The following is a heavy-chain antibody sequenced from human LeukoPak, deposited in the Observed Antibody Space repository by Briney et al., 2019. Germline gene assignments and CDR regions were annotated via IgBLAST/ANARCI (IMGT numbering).Heavy chain of an antibody. V-gene: IGHV1-24*01. CDR1: GYTLTELS. D-gene: IGHD2-15*01. Sequence: GASVKVSCKVSGYTLTELSMHWVRQAPGKGLEWMGGFDPEDGETIYAQKFQGRVTMAEDTSTDTAYMELSSLRSEDTAVYYCATDPFQSDCSGGSCYTNAFDIWGQGTMVTVSS. CDR3: ATDPFQSDCSGGSCYTNAFDI. J-gene: IGHJ3*02. CDR2: FDPEDGET.